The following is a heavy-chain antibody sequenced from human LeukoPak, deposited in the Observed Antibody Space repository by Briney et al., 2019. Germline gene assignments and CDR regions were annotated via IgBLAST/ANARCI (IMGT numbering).Heavy chain of an antibody. V-gene: IGHV4-4*07. J-gene: IGHJ6*03. D-gene: IGHD5-18*01. Sequence: SETLCLTCTVSGGSIRSYYWSWIRQPAGKGLEWIGRIYTSGSTNYNPALKSRVTMSVDTSKNQFSLKLSSVTAADTAVYYCARDITYSGYRYGYADYYYYYMDVWGKGTTVTVSS. CDR1: GGSIRSYY. CDR3: ARDITYSGYRYGYADYYYYYMDV. CDR2: IYTSGST.